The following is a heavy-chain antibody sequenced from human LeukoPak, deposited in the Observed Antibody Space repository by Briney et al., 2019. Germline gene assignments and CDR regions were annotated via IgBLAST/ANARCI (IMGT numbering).Heavy chain of an antibody. D-gene: IGHD6-6*01. Sequence: ASVKVSCKASGYTFTSYYMHWVRQAPGQGLEWVGIINPSGGSTSYAQKFQGRVTMTRDTSTSTVYMELSSLRSEDTAVYYCARGHATRRLKVFFASLGPKNRYSSSSWAFDIWGQGTMVTVSS. V-gene: IGHV1-46*01. CDR1: GYTFTSYY. J-gene: IGHJ3*02. CDR2: INPSGGST. CDR3: ARGHATRRLKVFFASLGPKNRYSSSSWAFDI.